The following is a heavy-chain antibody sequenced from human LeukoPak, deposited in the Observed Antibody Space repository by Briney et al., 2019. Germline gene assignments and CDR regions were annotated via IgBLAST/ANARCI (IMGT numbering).Heavy chain of an antibody. CDR2: INWNGGST. CDR3: ARDYFDDSCGYYCFDY. Sequence: GGSLRLPCAASGFTFDDYGMSWVRQAPGKGLEWVSGINWNGGSTGYADSVKGRFTISRDNAKNSLYLQMNSLRAEDTALYYCARDYFDDSCGYYCFDYWGQGTLVTVSS. D-gene: IGHD3-22*01. J-gene: IGHJ4*02. CDR1: GFTFDDYG. V-gene: IGHV3-20*04.